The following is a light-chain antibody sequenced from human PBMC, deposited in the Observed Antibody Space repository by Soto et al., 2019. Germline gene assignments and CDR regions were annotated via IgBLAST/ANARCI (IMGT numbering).Light chain of an antibody. J-gene: IGLJ1*01. Sequence: QSALTQPASVSDSPGQSITISCTGTSSDVGGSNFVSWYQQHPGKPPKLIIYDVANRPSGVSNRFSGSKSGSTASLIISRLQTEDEADYYCVSYTSSTTYGFGTGTKRTVL. CDR2: DVA. CDR1: SSDVGGSNF. CDR3: VSYTSSTTYG. V-gene: IGLV2-14*03.